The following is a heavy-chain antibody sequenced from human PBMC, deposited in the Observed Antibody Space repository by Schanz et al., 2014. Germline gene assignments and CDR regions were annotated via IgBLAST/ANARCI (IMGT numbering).Heavy chain of an antibody. CDR1: GFNFSNAW. J-gene: IGHJ6*02. D-gene: IGHD3-3*01. Sequence: EVQLVDSGGGLVKPGGSLRLSCAASGFNFSNAWMSWVRQAPGKGLEWVGRIQSKTDGGTTDYAAPVKGRFTISRDDSKHTLYLQMNSLKTEDTAVYYCNTDHSTIFLYGMDVWGQGTTVTVSS. CDR3: NTDHSTIFLYGMDV. CDR2: IQSKTDGGTT. V-gene: IGHV3-15*01.